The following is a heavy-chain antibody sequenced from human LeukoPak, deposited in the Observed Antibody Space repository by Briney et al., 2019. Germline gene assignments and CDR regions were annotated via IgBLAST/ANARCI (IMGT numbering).Heavy chain of an antibody. CDR3: ARVDLYYGDYAGFDY. CDR2: IWYDGSNK. Sequence: GGSLRLSCAASGFTFSSYGMHWVRQAPGKGLEWVAVIWYDGSNKYYADSVKGRFTISRDNSKNTLYLQMNSLRAEDTAVYYCARVDLYYGDYAGFDYWGQGTLVTVSS. J-gene: IGHJ4*02. CDR1: GFTFSSYG. D-gene: IGHD4-17*01. V-gene: IGHV3-33*01.